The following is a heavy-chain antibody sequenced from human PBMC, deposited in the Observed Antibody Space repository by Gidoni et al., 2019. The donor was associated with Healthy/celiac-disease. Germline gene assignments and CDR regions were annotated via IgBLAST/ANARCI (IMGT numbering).Heavy chain of an antibody. Sequence: VKLQESGPGLVKRSGTLFLNSAVSGGSLISINWWSWVRQPPGKGLEVIGGIYHSGSTNYNPSLKSRVTISVDKSKNQFSLKLSSVTAADTAVYYCARGLRFLELSGVFDYWGQGTLVTVSS. CDR2: IYHSGST. CDR1: GGSLISINW. CDR3: ARGLRFLELSGVFDY. J-gene: IGHJ4*02. D-gene: IGHD3-3*01. V-gene: IGHV4-4*02.